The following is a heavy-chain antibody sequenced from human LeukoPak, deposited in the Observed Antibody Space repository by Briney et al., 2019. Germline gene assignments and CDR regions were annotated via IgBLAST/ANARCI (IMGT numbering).Heavy chain of an antibody. J-gene: IGHJ4*02. CDR2: ISSSSSYI. Sequence: GGSLRLSCAASGFTFSSYAMSWVRQAPGKGLEWVSSISSSSSYIYYADSVKGRFTISRDNAKNSLYLQMNSLRAEDTAVYYCARERAGIDYWGQGTLVTVSS. D-gene: IGHD2-15*01. CDR3: ARERAGIDY. V-gene: IGHV3-21*01. CDR1: GFTFSSYA.